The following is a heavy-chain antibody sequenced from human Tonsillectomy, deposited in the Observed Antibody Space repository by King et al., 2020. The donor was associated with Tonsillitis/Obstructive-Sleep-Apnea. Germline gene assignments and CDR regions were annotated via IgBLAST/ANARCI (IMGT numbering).Heavy chain of an antibody. CDR3: ARDRHNDY. J-gene: IGHJ4*02. V-gene: IGHV3-21*01. Sequence: VQLVESGGGLVKPGGSRRLSCAASGFPFSSYSMNWFRKAQGRGRGWVSSIVSSSSYIYYADSVKGRFTISRDNAKNSLYLQMNSLRAEDTAVYYCARDRHNDYWGQGTLVTVSS. CDR1: GFPFSSYS. CDR2: IVSSSSYI.